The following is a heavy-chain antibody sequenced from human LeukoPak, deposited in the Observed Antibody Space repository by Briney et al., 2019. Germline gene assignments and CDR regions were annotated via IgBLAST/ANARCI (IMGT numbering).Heavy chain of an antibody. D-gene: IGHD3-3*01. CDR2: ISSSSSTI. CDR1: AFTFSSYS. Sequence: PGPCLRLSFAASAFTFSSYSINWVRQAPGKGLGWVSYISSSSSTIYYADSVKGRFTISRDNAKNSLYLQMNSLRAEDTAVYYCARSKRGDYDFWSGYYPFDYWGGGTLVTVSS. V-gene: IGHV3-48*01. J-gene: IGHJ4*02. CDR3: ARSKRGDYDFWSGYYPFDY.